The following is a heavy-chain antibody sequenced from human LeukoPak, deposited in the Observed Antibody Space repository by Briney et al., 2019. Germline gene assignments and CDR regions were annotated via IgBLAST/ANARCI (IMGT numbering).Heavy chain of an antibody. CDR2: IRSKAYDGTT. Sequence: GGSLRLSCAASGFTFSSYSMNWVRQAPGKGLEWVGFIRSKAYDGTTEYAASVKGRFTISRDDSKSIAYLQMNSLKTEDTAVYHCASRSGRQWLPYFDYWGQGTLVTVSS. CDR3: ASRSGRQWLPYFDY. CDR1: GFTFSSYS. V-gene: IGHV3-49*04. J-gene: IGHJ4*02. D-gene: IGHD1-26*01.